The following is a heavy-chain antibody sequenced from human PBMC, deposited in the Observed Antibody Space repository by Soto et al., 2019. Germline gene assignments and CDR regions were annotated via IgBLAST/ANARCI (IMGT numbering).Heavy chain of an antibody. Sequence: EVQLVESGGGLIQPGGSLRLSCAASGFTVSSKYMSWVRQAPGKGLEWVSVIFIDGGTYYADSVKGRFTISRDNSTNTLYLQMNSLRADDTAVYYCVRDPWDYWGQGTLVTVSS. V-gene: IGHV3-53*01. CDR2: IFIDGGT. CDR3: VRDPWDY. CDR1: GFTVSSKY. J-gene: IGHJ4*02.